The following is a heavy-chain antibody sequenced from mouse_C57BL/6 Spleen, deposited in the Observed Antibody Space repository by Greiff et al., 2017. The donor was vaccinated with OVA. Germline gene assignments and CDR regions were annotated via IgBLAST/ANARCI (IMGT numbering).Heavy chain of an antibody. CDR1: GFTFSDYG. CDR2: ISSGSSTI. CDR3: ARCYYGSPYWYFDV. Sequence: EVQLQESGGGLVKPGGSLKLSCAASGFTFSDYGMHWVRQAPEKGLEWVAYISSGSSTIYYADTVKGRFTISRDNAKNTLFLQMTSLRSEDTAMYYCARCYYGSPYWYFDVWGTGTTVTVSS. J-gene: IGHJ1*03. D-gene: IGHD1-1*01. V-gene: IGHV5-17*01.